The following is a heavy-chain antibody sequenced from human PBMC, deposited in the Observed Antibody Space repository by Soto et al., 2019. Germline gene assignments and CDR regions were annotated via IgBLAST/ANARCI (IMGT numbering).Heavy chain of an antibody. D-gene: IGHD3-22*01. V-gene: IGHV3-15*07. Sequence: GGSLRLSCAASGITFIYAWMDWVRQAPGKRLEWVGRIRSKTDGGTTDYNAPVEGRFIISRDDSKNMLFLEMNSLKTEDTAVYYCATSPGYYDSSPFDYWGQGTLVTVSS. CDR1: GITFIYAW. CDR2: IRSKTDGGTT. J-gene: IGHJ4*02. CDR3: ATSPGYYDSSPFDY.